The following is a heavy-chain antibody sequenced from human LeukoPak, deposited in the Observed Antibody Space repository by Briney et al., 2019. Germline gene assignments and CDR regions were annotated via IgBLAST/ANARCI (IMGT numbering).Heavy chain of an antibody. Sequence: SETLSLTCSVSRGSISSYYWSWIRQPPGKGLEWIGYIYYSGSTHYNPSLKSRVTISVDTSKNQFSLKLSSVTAADTAVYYCARETSQKGAHYMDVWGKGTTVTISS. D-gene: IGHD3-16*01. V-gene: IGHV4-59*01. CDR2: IYYSGST. J-gene: IGHJ6*03. CDR1: RGSISSYY. CDR3: ARETSQKGAHYMDV.